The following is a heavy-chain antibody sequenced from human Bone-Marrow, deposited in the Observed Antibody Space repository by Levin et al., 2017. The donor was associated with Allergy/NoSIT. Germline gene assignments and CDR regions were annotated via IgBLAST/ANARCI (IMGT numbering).Heavy chain of an antibody. D-gene: IGHD5/OR15-5a*01. CDR3: ANRGVYTDAFHI. J-gene: IGHJ3*02. CDR1: GFTFSDSS. CDR2: IGSKASGYET. Sequence: GGSLRLSCAASGFTFSDSSIHWVRQASGKGLEWVGRIGSKASGYETEYAASVKGRFIVSRDDSKTTADLQMNSLKTEDTAVYYCANRGVYTDAFHIWGQGTMVTVSS. V-gene: IGHV3-73*01.